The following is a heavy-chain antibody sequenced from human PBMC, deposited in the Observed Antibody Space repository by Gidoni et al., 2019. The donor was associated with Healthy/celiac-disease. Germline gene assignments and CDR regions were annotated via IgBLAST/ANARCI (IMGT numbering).Heavy chain of an antibody. CDR2: ITYDGSNK. Sequence: QVQLVESGGGVVQTGRTLLISCSACGFPYMSYALPWVLQAPGKGLEWVAIITYDGSNKYYADSVKGRFTIYRDNSKNTLYLQMNSVRAEDTAVYYCARGGEGYCSGGSCYRLRANAFDIWGQGTMVTVSS. CDR3: ARGGEGYCSGGSCYRLRANAFDI. CDR1: GFPYMSYA. J-gene: IGHJ3*02. V-gene: IGHV3-30-3*01. D-gene: IGHD2-15*01.